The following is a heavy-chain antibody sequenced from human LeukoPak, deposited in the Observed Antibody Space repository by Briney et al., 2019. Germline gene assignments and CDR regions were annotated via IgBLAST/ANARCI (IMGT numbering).Heavy chain of an antibody. Sequence: SQTLSLTCTVSGGSISSGGYYWSWIRQHPGKGLELIGYIYYSGSTYYNPSLKSRVTISVDTSKNQFSLKLSSVTAADTAVYYCARASFSSSWYDPVDYWGQGTLVTVSS. D-gene: IGHD6-13*01. CDR1: GGSISSGGYY. CDR3: ARASFSSSWYDPVDY. V-gene: IGHV4-31*03. J-gene: IGHJ4*02. CDR2: IYYSGST.